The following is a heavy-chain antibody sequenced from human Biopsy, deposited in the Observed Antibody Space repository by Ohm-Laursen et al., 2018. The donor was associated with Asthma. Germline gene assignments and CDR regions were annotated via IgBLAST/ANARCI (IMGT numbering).Heavy chain of an antibody. Sequence: SLRLSCAASGFTFSDYYMSWIRQAPGKGLEWISYINGKSNSIEYAVSVKGRFTISRDNAKNSLYLQMNSLRAEDTAVYYGARDSYSSGLYDDFESWGQGTLVTVSS. J-gene: IGHJ4*02. D-gene: IGHD6-19*01. CDR3: ARDSYSSGLYDDFES. CDR1: GFTFSDYY. CDR2: INGKSNSI. V-gene: IGHV3-11*01.